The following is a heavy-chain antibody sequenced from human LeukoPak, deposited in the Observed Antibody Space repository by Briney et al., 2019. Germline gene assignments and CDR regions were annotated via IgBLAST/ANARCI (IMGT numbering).Heavy chain of an antibody. CDR3: ARQHGSGSYSVYYYGMDV. CDR2: IYHSGST. Sequence: SETLSLTCAVSGGSISSSNWWSWVRQPPGKGLEWIGEIYHSGSTNYNPSLKSRVTISVDKSKNQFSLKLSSVTAADTAVYYCARQHGSGSYSVYYYGMDVWGQGTTVTVSS. CDR1: GGSISSSNW. V-gene: IGHV4-4*02. D-gene: IGHD3-10*01. J-gene: IGHJ6*02.